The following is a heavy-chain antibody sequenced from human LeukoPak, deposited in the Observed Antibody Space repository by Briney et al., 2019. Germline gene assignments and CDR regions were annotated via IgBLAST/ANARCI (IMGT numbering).Heavy chain of an antibody. CDR1: GFTFSSYA. Sequence: PGRSLRLSCAASGFTFSSYAMHWVRQAPGKGLEWVAVISYDGSNKYYADSVKGRFTISRDNSKNTLYVQMNSLRAEDTALYYCARDGDSSSSGNRPSYWGQGTLVTVSS. J-gene: IGHJ4*02. D-gene: IGHD6-6*01. CDR3: ARDGDSSSSGNRPSY. CDR2: ISYDGSNK. V-gene: IGHV3-30-3*01.